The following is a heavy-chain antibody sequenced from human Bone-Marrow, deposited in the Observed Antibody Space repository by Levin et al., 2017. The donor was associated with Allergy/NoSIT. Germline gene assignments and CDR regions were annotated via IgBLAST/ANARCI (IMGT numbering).Heavy chain of an antibody. V-gene: IGHV3-33*01. CDR2: IWYDGSNT. Sequence: SCTASGFTFTDYAIHWVRQAPGKGLEWVTVIWYDGSNTYYADSVKGRFTISRDNSKNTLYLQMNSLRVEDTALYYCARDTQGGSGMDVWGQGTTVTVSS. J-gene: IGHJ6*02. D-gene: IGHD1-26*01. CDR1: GFTFTDYA. CDR3: ARDTQGGSGMDV.